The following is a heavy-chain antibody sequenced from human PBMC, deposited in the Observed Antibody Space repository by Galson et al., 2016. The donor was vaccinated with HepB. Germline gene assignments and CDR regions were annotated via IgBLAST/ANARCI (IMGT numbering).Heavy chain of an antibody. Sequence: SLRLSCAASGFSISGDYMGWVRQAPGKALEWVSLINSVGNTYYADSVRGRFTISRDNSKNTLYPQMNSLRVDDTAVYHCARGLGDMAYFQHWGRGTLVTVSS. CDR1: GFSISGDY. CDR3: ARGLGDMAYFQH. J-gene: IGHJ1*01. CDR2: INSVGNT. V-gene: IGHV3-53*01. D-gene: IGHD5-24*01.